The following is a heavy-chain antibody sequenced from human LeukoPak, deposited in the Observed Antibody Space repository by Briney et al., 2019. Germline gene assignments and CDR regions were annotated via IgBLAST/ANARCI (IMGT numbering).Heavy chain of an antibody. CDR1: GFTFSSYW. Sequence: PGGSLRLSCAVSGFTFSSYWMNWVRQAPGKGLEWGASIKQDGGEKSYVDSVKGRFTISRDNAKNSLYLQISSLRAEDTAVYYCARDGTAAGLYFALWGQGTRVTVPS. CDR3: ARDGTAAGLYFAL. D-gene: IGHD6-13*01. V-gene: IGHV3-7*01. J-gene: IGHJ4*01. CDR2: IKQDGGEK.